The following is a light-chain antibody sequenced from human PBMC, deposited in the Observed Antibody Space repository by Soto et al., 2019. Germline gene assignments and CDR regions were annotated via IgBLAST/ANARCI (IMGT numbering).Light chain of an antibody. CDR3: QQYNSLWT. J-gene: IGKJ1*01. CDR2: YAS. Sequence: DIQMTQSPSTLSASVGDRVTITCRASQSISSWLAWYQQKPGKAPKLLIYYASSLESGVPSRFSGSGSGTEFTLTISSLQPDDFATYYCQQYNSLWTFGQGTKVDIK. CDR1: QSISSW. V-gene: IGKV1-5*01.